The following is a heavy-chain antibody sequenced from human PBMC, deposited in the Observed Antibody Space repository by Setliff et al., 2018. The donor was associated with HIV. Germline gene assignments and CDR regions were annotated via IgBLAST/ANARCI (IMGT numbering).Heavy chain of an antibody. V-gene: IGHV1-3*01. Sequence: RASVKVSCKASGYTFTTYAIHWVRQAPGQSLEWMGWINAGSGNTKYSQNFQGRVTITRDTSASTAYMELSSLRSEDTAVYYCATDTLNRGGYGYYYYYMDVWGKGTTVTVSS. CDR3: ATDTLNRGGYGYYYYYMDV. CDR1: GYTFTTYA. CDR2: INAGSGNT. J-gene: IGHJ6*03. D-gene: IGHD3-16*01.